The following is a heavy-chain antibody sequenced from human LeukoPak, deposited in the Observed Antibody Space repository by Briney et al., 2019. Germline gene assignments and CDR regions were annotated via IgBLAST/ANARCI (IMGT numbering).Heavy chain of an antibody. CDR1: GFTFRTYA. CDR2: ISYDGSSK. V-gene: IGHV3-30-3*01. D-gene: IGHD2-2*02. CDR3: ARTIVILQAGIDDRHFDY. Sequence: PGWSLRLSCAASGFTFRTYAMHWVRPAPVKGLEWVAVISYDGSSKYYADSVKGRFTISRDNSKNTLYLQMNSLRAEDTAVYYCARTIVILQAGIDDRHFDYWGQGTLVTVSS. J-gene: IGHJ4*02.